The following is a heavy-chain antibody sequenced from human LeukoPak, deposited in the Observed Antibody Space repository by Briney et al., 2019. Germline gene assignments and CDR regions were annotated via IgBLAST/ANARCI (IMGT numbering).Heavy chain of an antibody. J-gene: IGHJ4*02. Sequence: GASVKVSCKASGYTFTNYAISWVRQAPGQGLEWMGWISNYNGNANSAQKLQGRVTMTTDTSTSTAYMELRSLRSDDTAVYYCARDAVWGSYPYFDYWGQGTLVTVSS. CDR1: GYTFTNYA. CDR3: ARDAVWGSYPYFDY. D-gene: IGHD3-16*02. CDR2: ISNYNGNA. V-gene: IGHV1-18*01.